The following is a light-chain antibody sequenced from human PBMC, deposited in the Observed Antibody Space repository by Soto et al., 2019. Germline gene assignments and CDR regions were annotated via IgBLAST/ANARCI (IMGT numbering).Light chain of an antibody. CDR1: QSISSL. CDR2: DTS. Sequence: DIQMTQSPSSLPAFVGDRVTITCRASQSISSLLAWYQQKPGQAPRLLIYDTSILESGVPSRFSGSGYGTEFTLTISSLQPDDFATYYCQEYNTFSYTFGQGTRLEI. J-gene: IGKJ2*01. CDR3: QEYNTFSYT. V-gene: IGKV1-5*01.